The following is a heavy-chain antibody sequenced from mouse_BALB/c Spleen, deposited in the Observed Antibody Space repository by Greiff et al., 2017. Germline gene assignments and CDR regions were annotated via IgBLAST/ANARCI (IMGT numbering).Heavy chain of an antibody. CDR3: ARVYYGRRDWYFDV. V-gene: IGHV5-6-5*01. D-gene: IGHD1-1*01. CDR1: GFTFSSYA. CDR2: ISSGGST. Sequence: EVQGVESGGGLVKPGGSLKLSCAASGFTFSSYAMSWVRQTPEKRLEWVASISSGGSTYYPDSVKGRFTISRDNARNILYLQMSSLRSEDTAMYYCARVYYGRRDWYFDVWGAGTTVTVSS. J-gene: IGHJ1*01.